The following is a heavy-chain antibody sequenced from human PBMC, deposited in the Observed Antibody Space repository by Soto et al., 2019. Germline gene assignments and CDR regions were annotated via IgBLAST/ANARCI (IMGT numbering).Heavy chain of an antibody. J-gene: IGHJ4*02. CDR2: ISSRGDRV. CDR1: GFNFDSYA. D-gene: IGHD5-12*01. Sequence: EVQLLESGGGLEQTGGSLRLSCAASGFNFDSYAMGWVRQAPGKGLEWVSAISSRGDRVYYADSVKGRSTISRDNSKNTLFLQMNSLRAEDTAVFYCPKAPHASDYAGRGFDFWGQGTLVTVSS. CDR3: PKAPHASDYAGRGFDF. V-gene: IGHV3-23*01.